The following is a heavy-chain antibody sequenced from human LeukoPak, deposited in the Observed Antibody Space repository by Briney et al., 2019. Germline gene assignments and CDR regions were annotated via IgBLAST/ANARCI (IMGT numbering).Heavy chain of an antibody. CDR2: IWYDGSNK. D-gene: IGHD5-24*01. CDR1: GFTFSSYG. V-gene: IGHV3-33*01. CDR3: ARGDGYNFFDF. Sequence: GRSLRLSCAASGFTFSSYGMHWVRQAPGKGLEWVAVIWYDGSNKYYADSVKGRFTISRDNSKNTLYLQMNSLRAEDTAVYYCARGDGYNFFDFWGQGTLVTVSS. J-gene: IGHJ4*02.